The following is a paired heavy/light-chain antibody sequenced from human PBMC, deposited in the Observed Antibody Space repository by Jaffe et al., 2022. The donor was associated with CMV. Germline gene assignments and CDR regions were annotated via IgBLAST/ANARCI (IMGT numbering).Heavy chain of an antibody. V-gene: IGHV4-39*01. D-gene: IGHD3-3*01. CDR2: IYYSGST. J-gene: IGHJ5*02. CDR3: ARHGDTITIFGVVGNWFDP. CDR1: GGSISSSSYY. Sequence: QLQLQESGPGLVKPSETLSLTCTVSGGSISSSSYYWGWIRQPPGKGLEWIGSIYYSGSTYYNPSLKSRVTISVDTSKNQFSLKLSSVTAADTAVYYCARHGDTITIFGVVGNWFDPWGQGTLVTVSS.
Light chain of an antibody. CDR3: QQSYSSFT. J-gene: IGKJ3*01. CDR1: QSISSY. Sequence: DIQMTQSPSSLSASVGDRVTITCRASQSISSYLNWYQQKPGKAPKLLIYAASSLQSGVPSRFSGSGSGTDFTLTISSLQPEDFATYYCQQSYSSFTFGPGTKVDIK. V-gene: IGKV1-39*01. CDR2: AAS.